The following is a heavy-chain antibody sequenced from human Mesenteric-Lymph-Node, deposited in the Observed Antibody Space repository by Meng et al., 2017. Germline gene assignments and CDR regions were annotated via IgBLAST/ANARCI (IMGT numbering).Heavy chain of an antibody. CDR3: ARDVIVGALYYYYGMDV. CDR1: GFTFSNAW. D-gene: IGHD1-26*01. J-gene: IGHJ6*02. CDR2: IWYDGSNK. V-gene: IGHV3-33*08. Sequence: GGSLRLSCAASGFTFSNAWMSWVRQAPGKGLEWVAVIWYDGSNKYYADSVKGRFTISRDNSKNTLYLQMNSLRAEDTAVYYCARDVIVGALYYYYGMDVWAQGTTVTVSS.